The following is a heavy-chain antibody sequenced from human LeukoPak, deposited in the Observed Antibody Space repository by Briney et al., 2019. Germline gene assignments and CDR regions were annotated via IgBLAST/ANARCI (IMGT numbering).Heavy chain of an antibody. Sequence: PSETLSLTCTVSGGSISSYYWSWIRQPPGKGLGWIGYIYYSGSTNYNPSLKSRVTISVDTSKNQFSLNLSSVTAADTAVYYCARRVGHSYGVTGAGAFDIWGQGTMVTVSS. D-gene: IGHD5-18*01. V-gene: IGHV4-59*01. CDR1: GGSISSYY. CDR3: ARRVGHSYGVTGAGAFDI. CDR2: IYYSGST. J-gene: IGHJ3*02.